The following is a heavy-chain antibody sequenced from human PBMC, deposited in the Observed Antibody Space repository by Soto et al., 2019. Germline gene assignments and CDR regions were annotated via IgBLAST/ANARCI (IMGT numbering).Heavy chain of an antibody. V-gene: IGHV3-30*18. Sequence: PGGSLRLSCAASGFTFSSYGMHWVRQAPGKGLEWVAVISYDGSNKYYADSVKGRFTISRDNSKNTLYLQMNSLRAEDTAVYYCAKDEGYSYGTDFDYWGQGTLVTVSS. CDR3: AKDEGYSYGTDFDY. CDR1: GFTFSSYG. D-gene: IGHD5-18*01. J-gene: IGHJ4*02. CDR2: ISYDGSNK.